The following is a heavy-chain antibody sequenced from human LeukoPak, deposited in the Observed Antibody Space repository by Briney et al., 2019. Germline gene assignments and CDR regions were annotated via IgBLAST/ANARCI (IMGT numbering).Heavy chain of an antibody. CDR2: IIPMLRSS. CDR3: ARELSAAAPYYMDV. V-gene: IGHV1-69*16. D-gene: IGHD6-25*01. CDR1: GGTFTGYT. Sequence: SVTVSCKASGGTFTGYTISWVRQAPGQGLEWMGGIIPMLRSSTYAQSFQGRLTITTDESTTTVHMELRSLRSEDTAVYYCARELSAAAPYYMDVWGKGTTVTVSS. J-gene: IGHJ6*03.